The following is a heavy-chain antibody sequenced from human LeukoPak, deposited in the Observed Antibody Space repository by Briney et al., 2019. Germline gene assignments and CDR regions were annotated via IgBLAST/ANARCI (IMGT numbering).Heavy chain of an antibody. CDR1: GFTVGSNY. Sequence: PGGSLRLSCAASGFTVGSNYMSWVRQAPGKGLEWVSVIYSGGSTYYADSVKGRFTISRDNSKNTLYLQMNSLRAEDTAVYYCARDSSSWDAFDIWGQGTMVTVSS. CDR3: ARDSSSWDAFDI. V-gene: IGHV3-66*01. CDR2: IYSGGST. J-gene: IGHJ3*02. D-gene: IGHD6-13*01.